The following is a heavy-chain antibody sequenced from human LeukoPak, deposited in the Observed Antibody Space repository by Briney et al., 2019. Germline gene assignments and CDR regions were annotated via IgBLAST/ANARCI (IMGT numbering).Heavy chain of an antibody. CDR2: INPSGGST. CDR3: ARERVLRFLEWSPDY. Sequence: GASVKVSCKASGYTFTSYYMHWVRQAPGQGLGWMGIINPSGGSTSYAQKFQGRVTMTRDTSTSTVYMELSSLRSEDTAVYYCARERVLRFLEWSPDYWGQGTLVTVSS. J-gene: IGHJ4*02. CDR1: GYTFTSYY. D-gene: IGHD3-3*01. V-gene: IGHV1-46*01.